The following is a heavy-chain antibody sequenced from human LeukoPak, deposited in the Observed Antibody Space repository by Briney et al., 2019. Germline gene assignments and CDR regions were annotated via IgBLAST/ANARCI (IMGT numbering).Heavy chain of an antibody. CDR3: ASHYSSGSYRYTGSFDY. CDR1: GGSFSDYY. V-gene: IGHV4-34*01. Sequence: SETLSLTCAVYGGSFSDYYWSWIRQPPGKGPEWMGEINYSETTNYSPSLKSRVSISVDTSKNQFSLKLNSVTAADAAMYYCASHYSSGSYRYTGSFDYWGQGMLVNVSS. CDR2: INYSETT. D-gene: IGHD3-16*02. J-gene: IGHJ4*02.